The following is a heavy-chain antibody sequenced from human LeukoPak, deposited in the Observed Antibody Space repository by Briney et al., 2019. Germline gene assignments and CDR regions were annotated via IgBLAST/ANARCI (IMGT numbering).Heavy chain of an antibody. Sequence: GGSLRLSCVASGFSFSVSVMSWVRQAPGKGLEWVSAISDTAVTYYAASVKGRFTISRDNSENTVYLQMNSLRAEDTATYYCAKVGYCTSNCFRTHDYWGQGALVTVSS. V-gene: IGHV3-23*01. CDR1: GFSFSVSV. J-gene: IGHJ4*02. CDR3: AKVGYCTSNCFRTHDY. D-gene: IGHD2-2*01. CDR2: ISDTAVT.